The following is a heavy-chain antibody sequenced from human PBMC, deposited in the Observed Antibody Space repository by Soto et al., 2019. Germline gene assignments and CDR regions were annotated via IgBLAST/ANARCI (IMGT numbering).Heavy chain of an antibody. CDR1: GESFSGYCGPSSGYY. J-gene: IGHJ4*01. Sequence: SETLSLTCGVHGESFSGYCGPSSGYYWSWIRQTPGNGLEWIGEINHLGGTNYKPSLKTRVTIAVDTSKTQVSLCPNSVTAPETAFYYCAXGHRRRGSSGWCRWGNGTLVTVS. V-gene: IGHV4-34*01. D-gene: IGHD6-19*01. CDR3: AXGHRRRGSSGWCR. CDR2: INHLGGT.